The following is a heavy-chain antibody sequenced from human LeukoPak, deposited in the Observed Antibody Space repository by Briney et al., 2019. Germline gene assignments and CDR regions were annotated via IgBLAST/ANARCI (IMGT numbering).Heavy chain of an antibody. Sequence: PGGSLRLSCAASGFTFSSYSMSWVRQAPGKGLEWVANIKQDGSEKYYVDSVKGRFTISRDNAKNSLYLQMNSLRAEDTAVYYCARPTGYDYVWGSYHPFDYWGQGTLVTVSS. CDR2: IKQDGSEK. CDR1: GFTFSSYS. J-gene: IGHJ4*02. D-gene: IGHD3-16*01. V-gene: IGHV3-7*01. CDR3: ARPTGYDYVWGSYHPFDY.